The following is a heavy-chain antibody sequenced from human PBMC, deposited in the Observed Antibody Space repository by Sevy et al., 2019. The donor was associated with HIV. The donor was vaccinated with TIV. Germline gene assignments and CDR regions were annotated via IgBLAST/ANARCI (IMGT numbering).Heavy chain of an antibody. CDR1: GGSISRTNW. Sequence: ETLSLTCDVSGGSISRTNWWSWVRQPPGKGLEWIGDIYHSGSTNYNPSLKSRVTISVDKPKRQFSLKLTSVTAADTAVYYCAGSQTYHDVMTGYYASFFDSWGQGTLVTVSS. CDR2: IYHSGST. V-gene: IGHV4-4*02. J-gene: IGHJ4*02. D-gene: IGHD3-9*01. CDR3: AGSQTYHDVMTGYYASFFDS.